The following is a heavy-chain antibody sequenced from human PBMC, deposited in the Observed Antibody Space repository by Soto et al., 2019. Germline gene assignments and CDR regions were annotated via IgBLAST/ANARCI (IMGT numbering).Heavy chain of an antibody. CDR3: AKDLGYDSSGYYPGY. D-gene: IGHD3-22*01. Sequence: PGGSLRLSCAASGFTFNSYGMHWSRQAPGKGLEWVAVISYDGSNKYYADSVKGRFTISRDNSKNTLYLQMNSLRAEDTAVYYCAKDLGYDSSGYYPGYWGQGPLVTVSS. V-gene: IGHV3-30*18. CDR2: ISYDGSNK. J-gene: IGHJ4*02. CDR1: GFTFNSYG.